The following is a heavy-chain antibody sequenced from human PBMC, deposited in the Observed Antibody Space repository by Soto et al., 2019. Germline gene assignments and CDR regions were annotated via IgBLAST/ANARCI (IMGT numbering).Heavy chain of an antibody. J-gene: IGHJ3*02. CDR2: IYHSGTT. Sequence: QVVLQASGPGLVKPSQPISLTCAVSGDSISSGGYYWSWIRQRPGKGLEWIAFIYHSGTTYFNLSLKSRTIISMDTSRNHFSLSLSSVTAADSAVYYCASRHDFGDYPEGFDIWGQGTMVTVAS. V-gene: IGHV4-31*11. CDR1: GDSISSGGYY. CDR3: ASRHDFGDYPEGFDI. D-gene: IGHD4-17*01.